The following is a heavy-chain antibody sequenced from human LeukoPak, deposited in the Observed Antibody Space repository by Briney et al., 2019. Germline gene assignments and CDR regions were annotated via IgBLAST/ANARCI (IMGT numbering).Heavy chain of an antibody. J-gene: IGHJ5*02. Sequence: ASVKVSCKASGYTFTSYGISWVRQAPGQGLEWMGWISAYNGNTNYAQKLQGRVTMTTDTSTGTAYMELRSLRSDDTAVYYCARRGYCSGGSCYSGAVWFDPWGQGTLVTVSS. CDR1: GYTFTSYG. CDR2: ISAYNGNT. V-gene: IGHV1-18*01. D-gene: IGHD2-15*01. CDR3: ARRGYCSGGSCYSGAVWFDP.